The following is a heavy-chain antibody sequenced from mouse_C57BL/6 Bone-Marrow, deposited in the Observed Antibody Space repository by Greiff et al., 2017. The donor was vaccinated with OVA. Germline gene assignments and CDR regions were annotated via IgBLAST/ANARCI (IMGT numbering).Heavy chain of an antibody. J-gene: IGHJ3*01. V-gene: IGHV1-69*01. CDR1: GYTFTSYW. Sequence: QVHVKQPGAELVMPGASVKLSCKASGYTFTSYWMHWVKQRPGQGLEWIGEIDPSDSYTNYNQKFKGKSTLTVDKSSSTAYMQLSSLTSEDSAVYYCARYGYWAYWGQGTLVTVSA. D-gene: IGHD2-2*01. CDR3: ARYGYWAY. CDR2: IDPSDSYT.